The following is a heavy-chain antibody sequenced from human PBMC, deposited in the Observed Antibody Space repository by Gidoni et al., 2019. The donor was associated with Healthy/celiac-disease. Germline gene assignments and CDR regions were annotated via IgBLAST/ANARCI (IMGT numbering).Heavy chain of an antibody. CDR2: ISSSSSYI. CDR3: ARSQFCGGDCYSVGRDAFDI. V-gene: IGHV3-21*01. CDR1: GFTFSSYS. Sequence: EVQLVESGGSLVKPGGSLRLSCAASGFTFSSYSMNWVRQAPGKGLEWVSSISSSSSYIYYADSVKGRFTISRDNAKNSLYLQMNSLRAEDTAVYYCARSQFCGGDCYSVGRDAFDIWGQGTMVTVSS. D-gene: IGHD2-21*02. J-gene: IGHJ3*02.